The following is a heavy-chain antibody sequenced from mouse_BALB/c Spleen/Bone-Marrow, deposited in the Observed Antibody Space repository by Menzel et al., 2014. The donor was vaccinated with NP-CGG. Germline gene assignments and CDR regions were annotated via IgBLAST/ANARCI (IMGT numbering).Heavy chain of an antibody. CDR2: IWRGGST. V-gene: IGHV2-5*01. CDR3: AKIGTTTGAMDY. J-gene: IGHJ4*01. D-gene: IGHD2-14*01. CDR1: GFSLTRYG. Sequence: QVQLQQSGPGLVQPSQSLSIPCTVSGFSLTRYGVHWVRQSPGKGLEWLGVIWRGGSTDYNAAFMSRLSITKDNSKSQVFFKMNSLQADDTAIYYCAKIGTTTGAMDYWGQGTSVTVSS.